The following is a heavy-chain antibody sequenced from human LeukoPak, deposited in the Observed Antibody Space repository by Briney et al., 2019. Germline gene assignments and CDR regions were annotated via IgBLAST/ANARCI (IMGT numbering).Heavy chain of an antibody. J-gene: IGHJ4*02. D-gene: IGHD1/OR15-1a*01. CDR3: VKDYNWNIFHY. CDR2: ISSNGGST. Sequence: GGSLRLSCSASGFTFSSYAMHWVRQAPGKGLEYVSAISSNGGSTYYADSVKGRFTISRDNSKNTQYLQMSSLRAEDTAVYYCVKDYNWNIFHYWGQGTLVTVSS. V-gene: IGHV3-64D*09. CDR1: GFTFSSYA.